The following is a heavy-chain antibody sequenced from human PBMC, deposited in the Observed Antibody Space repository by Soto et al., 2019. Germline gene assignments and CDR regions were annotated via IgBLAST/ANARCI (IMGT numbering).Heavy chain of an antibody. J-gene: IGHJ5*02. CDR1: RFTFDSHG. D-gene: IGHD4-17*01. CDR3: AKDLLPNTVTTCGS. CDR2: ISSDGNNK. Sequence: QVQLVESGGGAVQPGRSLRLSCAASRFTFDSHGMHWVRQAPGKGLEWVAVISSDGNNKYYADSVKGRFTISRDNLNNILYLQMSSLRAEDTAVYYCAKDLLPNTVTTCGSWGQGPLVTVSS. V-gene: IGHV3-30*18.